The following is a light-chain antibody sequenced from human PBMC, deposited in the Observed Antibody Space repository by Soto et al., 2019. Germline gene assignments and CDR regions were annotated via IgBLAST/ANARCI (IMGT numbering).Light chain of an antibody. Sequence: HMSQSLSAMSATVGDRVTIICRASQDIGCQLGWFQQKPGKAPKRLIYSASRLDSGVPSRFSATGSGTEFTFTISSLQPEDLATYYCQQHNTYPRTFGHGTKVDI. V-gene: IGKV1-17*03. CDR2: SAS. J-gene: IGKJ1*01. CDR3: QQHNTYPRT. CDR1: QDIGCQ.